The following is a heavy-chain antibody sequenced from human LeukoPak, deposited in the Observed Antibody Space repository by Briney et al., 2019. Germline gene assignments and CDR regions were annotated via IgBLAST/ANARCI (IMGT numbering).Heavy chain of an antibody. D-gene: IGHD6-19*01. J-gene: IGHJ4*02. V-gene: IGHV3-49*04. CDR2: IRSKAYGGTT. CDR3: TRSSSGWYSDY. Sequence: PGRSLRLSCTASGFTFGDYGMSWVRQAPGEGLEWVGFIRSKAYGGTTEYSASVKGRFIISRDDFKSIAYLQMNSLKTEDTAVYYCTRSSSGWYSDYWRQGTLVTVSS. CDR1: GFTFGDYG.